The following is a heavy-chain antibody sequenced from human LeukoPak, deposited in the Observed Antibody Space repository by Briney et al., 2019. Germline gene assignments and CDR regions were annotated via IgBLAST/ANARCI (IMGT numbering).Heavy chain of an antibody. V-gene: IGHV4-39*07. J-gene: IGHJ4*02. Sequence: SETLSLTCTVSGYSISSSSYYWGWIRQPPGKGLEWIGSIYYSGSTLYSPSLKSRVTISIDTSKNQFSLKLSSVTAADTAVYYCARDSIPPGPAYYFDYWGQGTLVTVSS. CDR3: ARDSIPPGPAYYFDY. CDR1: GYSISSSSYY. CDR2: IYYSGST. D-gene: IGHD2/OR15-2a*01.